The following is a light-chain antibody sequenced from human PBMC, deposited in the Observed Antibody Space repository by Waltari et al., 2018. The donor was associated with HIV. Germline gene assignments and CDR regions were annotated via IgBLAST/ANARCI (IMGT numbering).Light chain of an antibody. CDR1: QSISSN. V-gene: IGKV3-15*01. Sequence: DIMMTQSPATLSVSPGERATLSCRASQSISSNVAWYQQRRGQAARLLIYGASTRASGIPARFSGRGSGPEFSLTISSLQSEDFAIYYCQQYSNWPRTFGQGTKVEI. CDR2: GAS. CDR3: QQYSNWPRT. J-gene: IGKJ1*01.